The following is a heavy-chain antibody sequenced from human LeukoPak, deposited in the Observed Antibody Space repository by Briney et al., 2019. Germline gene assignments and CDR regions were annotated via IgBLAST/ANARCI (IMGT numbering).Heavy chain of an antibody. CDR3: ARTLRHGELLRISYYFDY. CDR1: GDSISSGSYY. V-gene: IGHV4-61*02. D-gene: IGHD3-10*01. Sequence: PSETLSLTCTVSGDSISSGSYYWSWIRQPAGKGLEWIGRIYTSGSTNYNPSLKSRVTISVDTSKNQFSLKLSSVTAADTAVYYCARTLRHGELLRISYYFDYWGQGTLVTVSS. J-gene: IGHJ4*02. CDR2: IYTSGST.